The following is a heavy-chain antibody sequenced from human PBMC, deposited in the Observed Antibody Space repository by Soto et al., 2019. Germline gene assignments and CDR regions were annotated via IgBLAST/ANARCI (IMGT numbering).Heavy chain of an antibody. CDR1: GFSVSSNDW. Sequence: QVQLQESGPGLVKPSGTLSLICSVSGFSVSSNDWWTWVRQPPGKGLEWIGEVFRSGETNSNPSLKSRVTMSVDMSKNHFSLTLNSVTAADTGSYYCARSHMIGPARRLDSWGPGTLVTVSA. CDR3: ARSHMIGPARRLDS. V-gene: IGHV4-4*02. CDR2: VFRSGET. D-gene: IGHD3-16*01. J-gene: IGHJ5*01.